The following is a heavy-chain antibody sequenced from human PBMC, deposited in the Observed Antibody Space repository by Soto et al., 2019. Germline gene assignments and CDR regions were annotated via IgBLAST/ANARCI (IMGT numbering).Heavy chain of an antibody. CDR3: ARQEAGYSYGYAHDAFDI. J-gene: IGHJ3*02. CDR2: IDPSDSYT. V-gene: IGHV5-10-1*01. D-gene: IGHD5-18*01. CDR1: GYSFTSYW. Sequence: PGESLKISCKGSGYSFTSYWISWVRLMPGKGLEWMGRIDPSDSYTNYSPSFQGHVTISADKSISTAYLQWSSLKASDTAMYYCARQEAGYSYGYAHDAFDIWGQGTMVTVSS.